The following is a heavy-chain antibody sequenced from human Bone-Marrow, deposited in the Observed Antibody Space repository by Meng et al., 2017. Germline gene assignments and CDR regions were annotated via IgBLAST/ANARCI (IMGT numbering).Heavy chain of an antibody. CDR2: ISGSGGST. CDR1: GFTFSSYA. Sequence: GESLKISCAASGFTFSSYAMSWVRQAPGKGLEWVSAISGSGGSTYYADSVKGRFTISRDNSKNTLYLQMNSLRAEDTAVYYCAKGTITPPGTGWGYYCDYWGQGTLVTVSS. CDR3: AKGTITPPGTGWGYYCDY. D-gene: IGHD6-13*01. J-gene: IGHJ4*02. V-gene: IGHV3-23*01.